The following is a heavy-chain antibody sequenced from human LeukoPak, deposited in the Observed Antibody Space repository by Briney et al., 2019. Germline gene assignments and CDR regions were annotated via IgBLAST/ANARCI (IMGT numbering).Heavy chain of an antibody. J-gene: IGHJ4*02. CDR1: GFTFSSYA. V-gene: IGHV3-23*01. D-gene: IGHD1-26*01. Sequence: GGSLRLSCAASGFTFSSYAMSWVRQAPGKGLEWVSAISGSGGSTYYADSVKGRFTISRDNSKNTLYLQMNSLRAEDTAVYYCASAGGEVDYFDYWGQGTLVTVSS. CDR3: ASAGGEVDYFDY. CDR2: ISGSGGST.